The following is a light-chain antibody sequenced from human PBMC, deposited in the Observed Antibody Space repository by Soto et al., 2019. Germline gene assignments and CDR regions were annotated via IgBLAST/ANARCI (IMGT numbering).Light chain of an antibody. CDR1: QSVSSTY. CDR2: GAS. V-gene: IGKV3-20*01. J-gene: IGKJ2*01. CDR3: QQYGRSPPMYT. Sequence: EIVLTQSPGTLSWSAGATATLSCRASQSVSSTYFAWYQQRPGQAPRLLIYGASIRATGIPDRFSGSGSGTDFTLTISGLEPEDFAVYYCQQYGRSPPMYTFGQGTKLEI.